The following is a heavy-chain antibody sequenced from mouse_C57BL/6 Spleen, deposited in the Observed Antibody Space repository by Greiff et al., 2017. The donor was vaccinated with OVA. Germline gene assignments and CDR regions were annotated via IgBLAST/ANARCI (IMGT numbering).Heavy chain of an antibody. J-gene: IGHJ2*01. CDR3: AREEIYYAHCDY. CDR2: IYPGDGDT. V-gene: IGHV1-80*01. CDR1: GYAFSSYW. Sequence: QVQLQQSGAELVKPGASVKISYKASGYAFSSYWMNWVKQRPGKGLEWIGQIYPGDGDTNYNGKFKGKATLTADKSSSTAYMQLSSLTSEDSAVYFCAREEIYYAHCDYWGQGTTLTVSS. D-gene: IGHD2-1*01.